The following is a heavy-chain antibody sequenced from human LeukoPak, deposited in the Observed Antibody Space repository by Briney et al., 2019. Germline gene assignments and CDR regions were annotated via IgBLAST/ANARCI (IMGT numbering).Heavy chain of an antibody. CDR1: GGTVSRYP. CDR2: IIPIFGTA. Sequence: EASVKVSCKASGGTVSRYPISWVRQAPGQGLEWMGGIIPIFGTANYAQKFQGRVTITADESTSTAYMELSSLRSEDTAVYYCAKDSHWILFDDWGQGTLVTVSS. V-gene: IGHV1-69*13. D-gene: IGHD2-2*03. CDR3: AKDSHWILFDD. J-gene: IGHJ4*02.